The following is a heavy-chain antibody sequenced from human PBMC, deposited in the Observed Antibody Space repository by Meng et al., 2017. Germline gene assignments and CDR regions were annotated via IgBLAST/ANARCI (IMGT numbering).Heavy chain of an antibody. CDR2: INHSGST. V-gene: IGHV4-34*01. Sequence: HVQPAPGGGGLFNSSATLSLTWLDHGGSFRVYYWSWIRQPPGKGLEWIGEINHSGSTNYNPSLKSRVTISVDTSKNQFSLKLSSVTAADTAVYYCARKFTMVRGIYNWFDPWGQGTLVTVSS. J-gene: IGHJ5*02. D-gene: IGHD3-10*01. CDR1: GGSFRVYY. CDR3: ARKFTMVRGIYNWFDP.